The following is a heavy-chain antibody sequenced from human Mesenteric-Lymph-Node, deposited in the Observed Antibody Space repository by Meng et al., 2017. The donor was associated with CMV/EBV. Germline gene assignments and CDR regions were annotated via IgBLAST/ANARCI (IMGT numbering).Heavy chain of an antibody. Sequence: QVPLVQSRAEVKKPGPSVKVSCKASGYSFTGYSIHWVRQAPGQGLEWMGRISPNTGDTIYEENFQGRVTMTRDTSINTAYMELSSLTSDDTDVYYCGRGQQTFDPWGQGTLVTVSS. CDR2: ISPNTGDT. D-gene: IGHD1-1*01. V-gene: IGHV1-2*05. CDR1: GYSFTGYS. J-gene: IGHJ5*02. CDR3: GRGQQTFDP.